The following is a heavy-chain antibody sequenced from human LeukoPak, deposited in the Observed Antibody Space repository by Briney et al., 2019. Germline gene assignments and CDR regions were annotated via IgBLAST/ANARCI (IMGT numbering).Heavy chain of an antibody. Sequence: ASVKVSCKASGYTFTRYGIRWVRQAPGQGLEWMGWISAYNGNTNYAQKLQGRVTMTTDTSTSTAYMELRSLRSDDTAVYYCARDEYSSSWFSSYYYGMDVWGQGTTVTVSS. J-gene: IGHJ6*02. CDR2: ISAYNGNT. D-gene: IGHD6-13*01. CDR3: ARDEYSSSWFSSYYYGMDV. V-gene: IGHV1-18*01. CDR1: GYTFTRYG.